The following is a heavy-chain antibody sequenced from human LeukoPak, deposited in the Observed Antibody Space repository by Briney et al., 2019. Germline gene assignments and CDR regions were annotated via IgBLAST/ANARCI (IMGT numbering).Heavy chain of an antibody. D-gene: IGHD1-1*01. CDR2: IDPARADT. Sequence: ASVKVSCRTSGYIVTDYYLHWVRQAPGQGLEGMGWIDPARADTKYAQSFQGRVALTWDTSINTAYMEVSRLSAADTAMFYCARDPPATTPFDVWGQGTMVTVSS. CDR1: GYIVTDYY. J-gene: IGHJ3*01. CDR3: ARDPPATTPFDV. V-gene: IGHV1-2*02.